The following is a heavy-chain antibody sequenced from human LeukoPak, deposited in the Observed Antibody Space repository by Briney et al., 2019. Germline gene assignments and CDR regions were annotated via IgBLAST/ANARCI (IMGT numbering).Heavy chain of an antibody. D-gene: IGHD5-18*01. J-gene: IGHJ3*02. CDR2: ISGSGGTT. Sequence: PGESLRLSCAASGFTLSSYGMSWVRQAPGKGLEWVSSISGSGGTTYYADSVKGRFTISRDNSKNTLYLQMNSLRADDTAVYSCAKGPPTVMANAFHIWGQGTMVTVS. V-gene: IGHV3-23*01. CDR1: GFTLSSYG. CDR3: AKGPPTVMANAFHI.